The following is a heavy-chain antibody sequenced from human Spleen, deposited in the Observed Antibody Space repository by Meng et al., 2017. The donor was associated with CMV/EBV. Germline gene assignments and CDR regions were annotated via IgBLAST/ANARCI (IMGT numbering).Heavy chain of an antibody. CDR2: IKRDGSEK. CDR1: GFTFSDYW. D-gene: IGHD1-26*01. V-gene: IGHV3-7*01. J-gene: IGHJ4*01. CDR3: ARDLIRGVVGARPRGPGDL. Sequence: GGSLRLSCAASGFTFSDYWMAWVRQTPGKGLEWVANIKRDGSEKYYVDSVKGRFTVSRDNAKNSLYLQMNSLRDEDTAVYYCARDLIRGVVGARPRGPGDLWGHGTLVTVSS.